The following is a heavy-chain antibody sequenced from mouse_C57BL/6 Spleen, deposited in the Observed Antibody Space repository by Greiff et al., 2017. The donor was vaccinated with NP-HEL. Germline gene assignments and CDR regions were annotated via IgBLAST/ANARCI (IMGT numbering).Heavy chain of an antibody. CDR3: ARGGYGSSYDY. V-gene: IGHV1-82*01. CDR2: IYPGDGDT. Sequence: VQLQQSGPELVKPGASVKISCKASGYAFSSSWMNWVKQRPGKGLEWIGRIYPGDGDTNYNGKFKGKATLTADKSSSTAYMQLSSLTSEDSAVYFCARGGYGSSYDYRGQGTTLTVSS. CDR1: GYAFSSSW. J-gene: IGHJ2*01. D-gene: IGHD1-1*01.